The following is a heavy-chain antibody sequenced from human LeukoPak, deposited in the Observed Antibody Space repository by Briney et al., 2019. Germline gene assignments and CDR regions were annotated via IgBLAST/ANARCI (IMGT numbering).Heavy chain of an antibody. CDR3: ATWGPWSYFDY. Sequence: GGSLRLSCAASGFTFSSYWLNWVRQAPGKGLEWVANIKEDGSEKYYVDSVKGRFTISRDNAKNSLYLQMNSLRAEDTAVYYCATWGPWSYFDYWGQGTLVTVSS. V-gene: IGHV3-7*01. CDR1: GFTFSSYW. CDR2: IKEDGSEK. J-gene: IGHJ4*02. D-gene: IGHD7-27*01.